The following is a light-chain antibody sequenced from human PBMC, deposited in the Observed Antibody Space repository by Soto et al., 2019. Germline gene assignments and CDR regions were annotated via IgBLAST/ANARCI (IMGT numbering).Light chain of an antibody. CDR2: KAS. CDR3: QQYNSYTWT. J-gene: IGKJ1*01. CDR1: QSISSL. Sequence: DIQMTQSPSTLPASVGDRVTITCRASQSISSLLAWYQQKPGKAPKLLIYKASSLESGVPSRFSGSGSGTEFTLTISSLQPDDFATYYCQQYNSYTWTFGQGTKVDIK. V-gene: IGKV1-5*03.